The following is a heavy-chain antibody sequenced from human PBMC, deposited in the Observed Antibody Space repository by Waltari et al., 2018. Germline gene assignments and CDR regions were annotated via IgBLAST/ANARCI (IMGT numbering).Heavy chain of an antibody. CDR1: GFTFSSHG. CDR3: AKDQERGYSYGYGFDY. CDR2: IWFDGSNK. Sequence: QVQLVESGGGVVQPGRSLRLSCAASGFTFSSHGMHWVRQAPGKGLEWVAFIWFDGSNKYYADSVKGRFTISRDSSKNTVYLQMNNLRAEDTAVYYCAKDQERGYSYGYGFDYWGQGTLVTVSS. V-gene: IGHV3-33*06. J-gene: IGHJ4*02. D-gene: IGHD5-18*01.